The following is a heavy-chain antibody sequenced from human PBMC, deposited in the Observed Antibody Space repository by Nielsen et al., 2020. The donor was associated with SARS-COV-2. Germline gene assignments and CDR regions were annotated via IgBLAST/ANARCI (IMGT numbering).Heavy chain of an antibody. D-gene: IGHD3-16*01. Sequence: GGSLRLSCAASGFTFSSYGMHWVRQAPGKGLEWVAVISYDGSNKYYADSVKGRFTISRDNSKNTLYLQMNSLRAEDTAVYYCARLGKEGVFWGQGTLVTVSS. J-gene: IGHJ4*02. V-gene: IGHV3-30*03. CDR3: ARLGKEGVF. CDR1: GFTFSSYG. CDR2: ISYDGSNK.